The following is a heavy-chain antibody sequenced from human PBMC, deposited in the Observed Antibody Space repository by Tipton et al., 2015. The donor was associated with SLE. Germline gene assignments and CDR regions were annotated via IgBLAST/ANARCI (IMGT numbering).Heavy chain of an antibody. J-gene: IGHJ4*02. CDR1: GYSITSGYY. CDR2: MSQTGIT. CDR3: ARQFGVVITEPVFDF. V-gene: IGHV4-38-2*02. Sequence: TLSLTCTVSGYSITSGYYWGWIRQPPGKGLEWIGCMSQTGITYYNPTLMSRVTISGDTSKNQFFLNLDSVTAADTAVYYCARQFGVVITEPVFDFWGQGTLVTVSS. D-gene: IGHD3-3*01.